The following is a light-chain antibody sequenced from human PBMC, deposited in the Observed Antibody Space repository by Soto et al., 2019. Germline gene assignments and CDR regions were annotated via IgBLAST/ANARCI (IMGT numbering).Light chain of an antibody. CDR2: DVS. J-gene: IGLJ1*01. V-gene: IGLV2-14*03. CDR3: SSYTSSTTLYV. CDR1: SSDVGNYNY. Sequence: QSALTEPASVSGSLGQSITISCTGASSDVGNYNYVSWYQQHPGKAPKLIIYDVSNRPSGVSNRFSGSKSGNTASLTISGLQAEDEADYYCSSYTSSTTLYVFGTGTKV.